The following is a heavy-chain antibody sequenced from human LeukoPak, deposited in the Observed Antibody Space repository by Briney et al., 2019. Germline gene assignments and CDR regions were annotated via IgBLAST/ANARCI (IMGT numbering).Heavy chain of an antibody. CDR3: ARDQRVITMVRGVKAYGMDV. CDR2: ISSSSSTI. V-gene: IGHV3-48*02. D-gene: IGHD3-10*01. J-gene: IGHJ6*02. CDR1: GFTFSSYS. Sequence: GGSLRLSCPASGFTFSSYSMNWVRQAPGKGLEWVSYISSSSSTIYYADSVKGRFTISRDNAKNSLYLQMNSLRDEDTAVYYCARDQRVITMVRGVKAYGMDVWGQGTTVTVSS.